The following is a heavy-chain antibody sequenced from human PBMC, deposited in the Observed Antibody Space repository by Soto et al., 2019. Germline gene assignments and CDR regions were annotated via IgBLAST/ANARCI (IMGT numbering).Heavy chain of an antibody. CDR3: AKAPLKDYVWGSYREGDY. D-gene: IGHD3-16*02. V-gene: IGHV3-30*18. J-gene: IGHJ4*02. CDR2: ISYDGSNK. CDR1: GFTFSSYG. Sequence: QVQLVESGGGVVQPGRSLRLSCAASGFTFSSYGMHWVRQAPGKGLEWVAVISYDGSNKYYADSVKGRFTISRDNSKNTLYLQMNSLRAEDTAVYYCAKAPLKDYVWGSYREGDYWGQGTLVTVSS.